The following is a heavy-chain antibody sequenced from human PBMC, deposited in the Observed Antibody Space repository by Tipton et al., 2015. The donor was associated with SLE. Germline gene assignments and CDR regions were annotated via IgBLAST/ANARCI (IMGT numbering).Heavy chain of an antibody. CDR2: ISYSGST. CDR3: ARGGYYDSSGYFDY. Sequence: TLSLTCTVSGASISSNIYYWGWIRQPPGKGLEWIGSISYSGSTSYNPSLKSRVTISVDRSKNQFSLKLSSVTAADTAVYYCARGGYYDSSGYFDYWGQGTLVTVSS. J-gene: IGHJ4*02. V-gene: IGHV4-39*07. D-gene: IGHD3-22*01. CDR1: GASISSNIYY.